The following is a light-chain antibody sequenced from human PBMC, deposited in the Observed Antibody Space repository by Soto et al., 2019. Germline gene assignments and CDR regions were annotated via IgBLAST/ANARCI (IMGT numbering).Light chain of an antibody. CDR3: QQYKNWPTRT. CDR1: QSVSSSY. Sequence: EIALTQSPGTQSPPPGERATLSGRASQSVSSSYLAWYQQKPGQAPRLLIYGASTRATGIPARFSGSGSGTEFTLTISSLQSEDFAVYYCQQYKNWPTRTFGGGTKLDIK. CDR2: GAS. J-gene: IGKJ4*01. V-gene: IGKV3-15*01.